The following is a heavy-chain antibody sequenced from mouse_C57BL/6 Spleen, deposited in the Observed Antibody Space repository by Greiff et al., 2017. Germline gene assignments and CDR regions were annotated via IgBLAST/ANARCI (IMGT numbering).Heavy chain of an antibody. Sequence: QVQLQQSGAELAKPGASVKLSCKASGYTFTSYWMHWVKQRPGQGLEWIGYINPSSGYTKYNQKFKDKATLTAAKSSSTAYMQLSSLTYEDSAVYYCARGGAELEDAMDYWGPGTSVTVSS. CDR3: ARGGAELEDAMDY. V-gene: IGHV1-7*01. CDR2: INPSSGYT. CDR1: GYTFTSYW. J-gene: IGHJ4*01. D-gene: IGHD2-12*01.